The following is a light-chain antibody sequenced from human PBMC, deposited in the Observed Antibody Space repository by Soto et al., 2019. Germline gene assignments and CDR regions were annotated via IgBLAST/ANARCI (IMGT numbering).Light chain of an antibody. CDR1: SSDVGGYNY. V-gene: IGLV2-14*01. Sequence: QSALTQPASVSGSPGQSITISCTGTSSDVGGYNYVSWYQQHPGKAPKLMIYDVSNRPSGVSNRFSGSKSGNTASLTISGLQAEDEADYYCSSYTSSSTSKVFGGGTKQTVL. CDR2: DVS. J-gene: IGLJ2*01. CDR3: SSYTSSSTSKV.